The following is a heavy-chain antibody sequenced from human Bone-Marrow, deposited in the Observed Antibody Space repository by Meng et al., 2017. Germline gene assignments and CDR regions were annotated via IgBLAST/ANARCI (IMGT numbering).Heavy chain of an antibody. CDR1: EFSFSSYE. V-gene: IGHV3-48*03. J-gene: IGHJ4*02. D-gene: IGHD3-22*01. CDR2: ISSDSGTI. Sequence: GGSLRLSCAASEFSFSSYEMNWVRQAPGKGPEWVLYISSDSGTIFYADSVKGRFTISRDNAKNSLFLQMNSLRAEDTAVYYCATSGYDSSGYYKILDYWGQGTLVTVSS. CDR3: ATSGYDSSGYYKILDY.